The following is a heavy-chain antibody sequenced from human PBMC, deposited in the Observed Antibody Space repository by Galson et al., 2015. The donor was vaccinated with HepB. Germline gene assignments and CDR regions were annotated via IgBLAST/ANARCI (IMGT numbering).Heavy chain of an antibody. J-gene: IGHJ2*01. V-gene: IGHV3-66*01. CDR3: ARDRGDFDL. CDR2: IDTRGVV. CDR1: GFFVSNYY. D-gene: IGHD2-21*01. Sequence: SLRLSCAASGFFVSNYYMNWVRQAPGTGLEWVSSIDTRGVVRYVDSVKGRFTISRDSSKNTLDLPINNLTAEDTAAYFCARDRGDFDLWGRGTLVTISS.